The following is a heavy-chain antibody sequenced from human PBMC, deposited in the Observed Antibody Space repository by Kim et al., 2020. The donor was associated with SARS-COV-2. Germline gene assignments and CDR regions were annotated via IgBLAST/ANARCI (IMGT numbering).Heavy chain of an antibody. V-gene: IGHV4-31*03. D-gene: IGHD3-10*01. CDR2: IYYTGST. CDR1: GGSINSASHY. J-gene: IGHJ4*02. Sequence: SETLSLTCTVSGGSINSASHYWSWIRQHPEKGLEWIGYIYYTGSTHYKSSLKSRVTISLDTSKNQFSLKLSSVTAADTAMYYCARKVFGESHFDYWGRGTLVTLSS. CDR3: ARKVFGESHFDY.